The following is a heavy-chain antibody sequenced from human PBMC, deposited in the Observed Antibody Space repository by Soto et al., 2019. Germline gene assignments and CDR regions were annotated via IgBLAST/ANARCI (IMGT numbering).Heavy chain of an antibody. D-gene: IGHD5-12*01. CDR2: ISASGGNT. CDR3: TRRGFDSAYDSH. V-gene: IGHV3-23*01. Sequence: GGSLRLSCATSGFTFSNYALSWVRQAPGKGLEWVSSISASGGNTYYADSVNGRFTISRDNSKNTVYLQMNSLRAEDTAVYYCTRRGFDSAYDSHWGQGT. J-gene: IGHJ4*02. CDR1: GFTFSNYA.